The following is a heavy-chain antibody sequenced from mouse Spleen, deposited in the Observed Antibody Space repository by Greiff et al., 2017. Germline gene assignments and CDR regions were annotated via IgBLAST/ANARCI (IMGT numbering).Heavy chain of an antibody. CDR1: GYTFTNYW. J-gene: IGHJ2*01. D-gene: IGHD1-1*01. CDR3: ARGDLLRFFDY. CDR2: IYPGGGYT. V-gene: IGHV1-63*01. Sequence: VKLLESGAELVRPGTSVKMSCKASGYTFTNYWIGWAKQRPGHGLEWIGDIYPGGGYTNYNEKFKGKATLTADKSSSTAYMQFSSLTSEDSAIYYCARGDLLRFFDYWGQGTTLTVSS.